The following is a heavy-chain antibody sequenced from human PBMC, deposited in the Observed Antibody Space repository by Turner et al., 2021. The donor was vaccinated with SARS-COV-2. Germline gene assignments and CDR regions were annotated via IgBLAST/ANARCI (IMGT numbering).Heavy chain of an antibody. V-gene: IGHV1-8*01. J-gene: IGHJ4*02. D-gene: IGHD2-15*01. CDR2: MNTNSGNP. CDR3: ARGDCSGSSCYDLDY. Sequence: QVQLVQSGAEVKTPWASVKASCMASGYTFTSYHINWVRQANGQGLGGIGWMNTNSGNPGYAQKFQGRVTMTRNTSISTAYMELSSLRSEDTAVYYCARGDCSGSSCYDLDYWGQGTLVTVSS. CDR1: GYTFTSYH.